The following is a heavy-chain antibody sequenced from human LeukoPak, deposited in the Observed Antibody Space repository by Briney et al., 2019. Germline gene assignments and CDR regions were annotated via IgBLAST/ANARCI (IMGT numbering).Heavy chain of an antibody. CDR3: ARDRPGPMDV. Sequence: GGSLRLSCAASGFTFNSYGMNWVRQAPGKGLEWASYISSSSSNIDYADSVKGRFTISRDNAKNSLYLQMNSLRAEDTAVYYCARDRPGPMDVWGQGTTVTVSS. CDR2: ISSSSSNI. D-gene: IGHD2-8*02. J-gene: IGHJ6*02. V-gene: IGHV3-48*01. CDR1: GFTFNSYG.